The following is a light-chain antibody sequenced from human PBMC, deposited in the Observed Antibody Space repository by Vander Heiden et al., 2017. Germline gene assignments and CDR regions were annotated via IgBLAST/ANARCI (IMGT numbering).Light chain of an antibody. J-gene: IGKJ3*01. CDR3: QQRSNWPRVT. CDR1: QSVSSY. Sequence: DIVLTQSPSSLSLSPGERVTLSCQASQSVSSYLAWYQQKPGKAPRLLIYDASNRATGIPARFSGSGSGTDFTLTISSLEPEDFAVYYCQQRSNWPRVTFGPGTKVDIK. CDR2: DAS. V-gene: IGKV3-11*01.